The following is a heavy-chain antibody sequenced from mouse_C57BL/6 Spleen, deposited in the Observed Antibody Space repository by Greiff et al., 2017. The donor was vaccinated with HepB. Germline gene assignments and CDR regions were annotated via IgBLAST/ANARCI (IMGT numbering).Heavy chain of an antibody. CDR3: ARREGAVVATDAMDY. V-gene: IGHV1-81*01. D-gene: IGHD1-1*01. J-gene: IGHJ4*01. CDR2: IYPRSGNT. CDR1: GYTFTSYG. Sequence: QVQLQQSGAELARPGASVKLSCKASGYTFTSYGISWVKQRTGQGLEWIGEIYPRSGNTYYNEKFKGKATLTADKSSSTAYMELRSLTSEDSAVYFCARREGAVVATDAMDYWGQGTSVTVSS.